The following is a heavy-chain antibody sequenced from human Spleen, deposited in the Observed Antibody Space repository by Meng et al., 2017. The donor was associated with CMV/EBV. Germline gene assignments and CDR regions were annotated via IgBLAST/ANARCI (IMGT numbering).Heavy chain of an antibody. CDR1: GFTFSSYA. CDR3: ARAAHEFDY. J-gene: IGHJ4*02. CDR2: ISYDGSNK. Sequence: RRSCAASGFTFSSYAMHWVRQAPGKGLEWVAVISYDGSNKYYADSVKGRFTISRDNSKNTLYLQMNSLRAEDTAVYYCARAAHEFDYWGQGTLVTVSS. V-gene: IGHV3-30*04.